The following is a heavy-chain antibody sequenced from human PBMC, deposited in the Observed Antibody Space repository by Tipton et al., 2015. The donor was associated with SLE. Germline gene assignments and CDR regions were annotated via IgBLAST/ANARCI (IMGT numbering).Heavy chain of an antibody. V-gene: IGHV3-74*01. Sequence: SLRLSCAASGFTFSSYWMHWVRPAPGKGLVWVSRINSDGSSTSYADSVKGRFTISRDNAKNTLYLQMNSLRAEDTAVYYCARAGPLLWVPYFDYWGQGTLVTVSS. J-gene: IGHJ4*02. CDR2: INSDGSST. CDR3: ARAGPLLWVPYFDY. CDR1: GFTFSSYW. D-gene: IGHD3-10*01.